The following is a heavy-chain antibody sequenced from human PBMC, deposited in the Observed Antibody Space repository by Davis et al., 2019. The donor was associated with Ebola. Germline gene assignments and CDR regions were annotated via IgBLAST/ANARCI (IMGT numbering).Heavy chain of an antibody. CDR3: ARGRIVVVPALNWFDP. J-gene: IGHJ5*02. CDR1: GYTFTSYA. Sequence: ASVKVSCKASGYTFTSYAIHWVRQAPGQRLEWMGWINAGNGNTKYSQKFQGRVTITRDTSASTAYMELSSLRSEDTAVYYCARGRIVVVPALNWFDPWGQGTLVTVSS. CDR2: INAGNGNT. V-gene: IGHV1-3*01. D-gene: IGHD2-2*01.